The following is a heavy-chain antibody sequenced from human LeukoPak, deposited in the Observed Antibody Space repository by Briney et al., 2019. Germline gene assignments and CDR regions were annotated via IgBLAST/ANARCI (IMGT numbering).Heavy chain of an antibody. D-gene: IGHD3-3*02. CDR2: IYYSGTT. CDR3: ARQDLAISGIDY. V-gene: IGHV4-39*01. J-gene: IGHJ4*02. Sequence: SETLSLTCTVSGGSTSSGSHYWGWIRQPPGKGLEWIGSIYYSGTTYYSPSLKSRVSISLDTSKDQFSLTLNSLTAADPAVYYCARQDLAISGIDYWGQGTLVTVSS. CDR1: GGSTSSGSHY.